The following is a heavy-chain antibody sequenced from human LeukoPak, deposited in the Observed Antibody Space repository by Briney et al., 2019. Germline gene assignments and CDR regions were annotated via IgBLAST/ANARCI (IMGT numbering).Heavy chain of an antibody. CDR3: ARANGIAAAHNWFDP. V-gene: IGHV4-39*07. CDR1: GGSISSSSYY. Sequence: SETLSLTCTVSGGSISSSSYYWGWIRQPPERGLEWIGSMYHTGSTYYNPSLKSRVTISVDTSKNQFYLKLSSVTAADTAVYYCARANGIAAAHNWFDPWGQGTLVTVSS. J-gene: IGHJ5*02. D-gene: IGHD6-13*01. CDR2: MYHTGST.